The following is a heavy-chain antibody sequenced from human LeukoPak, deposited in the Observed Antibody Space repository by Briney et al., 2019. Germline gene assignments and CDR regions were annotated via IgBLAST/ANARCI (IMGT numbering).Heavy chain of an antibody. J-gene: IGHJ4*02. CDR2: FYSGGGT. Sequence: PGGSLRFSCAASGFIVSSNYISWVRQAPGKGLEWVSVFYSGGGTSYADSEKGRFTISRDNSKNTVYLQMNSLRAEDTAVYYCAGGDRAAVGPFDYWGQGTLVTVSS. V-gene: IGHV3-53*01. CDR1: GFIVSSNY. D-gene: IGHD6-13*01. CDR3: AGGDRAAVGPFDY.